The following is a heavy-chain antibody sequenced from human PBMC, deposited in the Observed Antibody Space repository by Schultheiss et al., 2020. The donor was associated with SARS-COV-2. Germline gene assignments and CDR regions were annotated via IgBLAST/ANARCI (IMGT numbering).Heavy chain of an antibody. J-gene: IGHJ4*02. V-gene: IGHV3-21*01. CDR1: GFTFSSYA. CDR3: FYGSGSLPAY. CDR2: ISSSSSYI. Sequence: GESLKISCAASGFTFSSYAMSWVRQAPGKGLEWVLSISSSSSYIYYADSVKGRFTISRDNAKNSLYLQMNSLRAEDTAVYYCFYGSGSLPAYWGQGTLVTVSS. D-gene: IGHD3-10*01.